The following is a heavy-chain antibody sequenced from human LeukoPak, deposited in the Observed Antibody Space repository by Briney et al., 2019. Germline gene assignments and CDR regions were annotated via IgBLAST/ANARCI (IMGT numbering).Heavy chain of an antibody. J-gene: IGHJ3*02. CDR3: ARDTIVVVPAAIWNAFDI. CDR1: GGSISSGGYY. CDR2: IYYSGRT. Sequence: SETLSLTCTLSGGSISSGGYYWSWIRQHPGKGLEWIGYIYYSGRTYYNPSVKSRVTISVDTSKNQFSLKLSSVTAADTAVYYCARDTIVVVPAAIWNAFDIWGQGTMVTVSS. V-gene: IGHV4-31*03. D-gene: IGHD2-2*01.